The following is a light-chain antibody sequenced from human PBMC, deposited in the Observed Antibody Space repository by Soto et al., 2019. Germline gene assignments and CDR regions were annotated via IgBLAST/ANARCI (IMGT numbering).Light chain of an antibody. CDR1: QSLSSNY. V-gene: IGKV3-20*01. J-gene: IGKJ1*01. Sequence: EIVLTQSPGTLSLSPGERATLSCRASQSLSSNYLAWYQQKPGQAPRLLIYGASSRATGIPDRFSGSGSGTDFTLTISRLEPEHFAVFYCHQCDSSPWTFGQGTKVDIK. CDR3: HQCDSSPWT. CDR2: GAS.